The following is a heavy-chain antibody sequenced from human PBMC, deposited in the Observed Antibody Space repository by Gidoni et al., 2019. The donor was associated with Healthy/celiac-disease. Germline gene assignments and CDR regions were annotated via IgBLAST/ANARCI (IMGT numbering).Heavy chain of an antibody. Sequence: QVQLQQWGAGLLKPSETLSLTCAVYGGSFSGYYWSWIRQPPGKGLEWMGEINHSGSTNYNPSLKSRVTISVDTSKNQFSLKLSSVTAADTAVYYCSLGEPETDAFDIWGQGTMVTVSS. V-gene: IGHV4-34*01. CDR1: GGSFSGYY. D-gene: IGHD2-21*01. CDR2: INHSGST. J-gene: IGHJ3*02. CDR3: SLGEPETDAFDI.